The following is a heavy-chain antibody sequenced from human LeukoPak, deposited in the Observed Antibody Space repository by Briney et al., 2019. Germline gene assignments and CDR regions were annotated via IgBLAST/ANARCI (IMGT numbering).Heavy chain of an antibody. V-gene: IGHV3-30*18. CDR3: AKGGDYGDLALDY. CDR1: GFTFSSYG. D-gene: IGHD4-17*01. J-gene: IGHJ4*02. Sequence: GRSLRLSCAASGFTFSSYGMHWVRQAPGKGLEWVAGISYDGSYKYYADSVKGRFTISRDNSKNTLYLQMNSLRAEDTAVYYCAKGGDYGDLALDYGGGGPVVTASS. CDR2: ISYDGSYK.